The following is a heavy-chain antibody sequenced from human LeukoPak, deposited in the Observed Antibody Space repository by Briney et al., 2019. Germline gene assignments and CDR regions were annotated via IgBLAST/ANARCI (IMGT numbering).Heavy chain of an antibody. Sequence: SETLSLTCTVPGGSISSYYWSWLRQPAGKGLEWIGRIYISGSTNYNPYLTRRGTMSVDTSKNQFSLKLSSVTAADTAVYYCAAGLYSTHGSADYWGQGTLVTVSS. J-gene: IGHJ4*02. CDR2: IYISGST. V-gene: IGHV4-4*07. CDR3: AAGLYSTHGSADY. CDR1: GGSISSYY. D-gene: IGHD3-3*01.